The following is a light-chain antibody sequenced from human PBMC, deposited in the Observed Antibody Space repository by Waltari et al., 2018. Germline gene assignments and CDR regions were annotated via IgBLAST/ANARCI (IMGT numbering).Light chain of an antibody. CDR1: QIVTSSY. CDR2: GAS. CDR3: QTYGSWDT. J-gene: IGKJ2*01. V-gene: IGKV3-20*01. Sequence: EIVLTLSPGTLSLSPGERATLSCRASQIVTSSYLAWYQQTPGQATRLLSYGASSRATGIPDRFSSSGSGEDFTLTISRLEPEDSAVYYCQTYGSWDTFGQGTKLEI.